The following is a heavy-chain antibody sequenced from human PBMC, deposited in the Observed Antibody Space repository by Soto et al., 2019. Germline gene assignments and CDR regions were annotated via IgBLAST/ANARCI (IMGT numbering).Heavy chain of an antibody. CDR3: ARHNHDGYNNALGY. Sequence: GESLKISCKGSGYSFTNYWIGWVRQMPGKGLEWMGIIYPRNSDIRYSPSFQGQVTISADKSISTAYLQWSSLKASDTAMYYCARHNHDGYNNALGYWGQGTLVTVSS. CDR1: GYSFTNYW. CDR2: IYPRNSDI. D-gene: IGHD4-4*01. V-gene: IGHV5-51*01. J-gene: IGHJ4*02.